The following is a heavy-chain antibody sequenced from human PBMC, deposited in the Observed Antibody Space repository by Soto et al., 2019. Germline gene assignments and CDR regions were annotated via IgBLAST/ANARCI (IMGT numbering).Heavy chain of an antibody. CDR2: INRRGSEA. CDR3: VRGAPNPGLDY. CDR1: AFVLRDYP. V-gene: IGHV3-7*03. D-gene: IGHD1-26*01. J-gene: IGHJ4*02. Sequence: GGFLRLSCVASAFVLRDYPMNWVRQAPGKGLEWVANINRRGSEANYAASVRGRFTISRDNARNLLYLQMNSLRADDTAVYFCVRGAPNPGLDYWRQGTRGTV.